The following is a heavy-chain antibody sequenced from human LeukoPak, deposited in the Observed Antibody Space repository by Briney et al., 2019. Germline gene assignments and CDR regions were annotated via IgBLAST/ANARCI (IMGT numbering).Heavy chain of an antibody. CDR3: ARDFGELLNAFDI. CDR2: ISYDGSNK. Sequence: GGSLRLSCAASGFTFSSYAMHWVRRAPGKGLEWVAVISYDGSNKYYADSVKGRFTISRDNSKNTLYLQMNSLRAEDTAVYYCARDFGELLNAFDIWGQGTMVTVSS. J-gene: IGHJ3*02. CDR1: GFTFSSYA. D-gene: IGHD1-26*01. V-gene: IGHV3-30-3*01.